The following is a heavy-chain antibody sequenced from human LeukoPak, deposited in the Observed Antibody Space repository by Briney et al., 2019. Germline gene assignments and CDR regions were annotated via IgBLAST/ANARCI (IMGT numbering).Heavy chain of an antibody. D-gene: IGHD3-22*01. CDR3: ARGEYYYDSSGYEFDY. CDR1: GGTFSSYA. CDR2: IIPILGTA. J-gene: IGHJ4*02. V-gene: IGHV1-69*11. Sequence: ASVKVSCKASGGTFSSYAISWVRQAPGQGLEWMGRIIPILGTANYAQKFQGRVTITADESTSTAYMELNSLRSEDTAVYYCARGEYYYDSSGYEFDYWGQGTLVTVSS.